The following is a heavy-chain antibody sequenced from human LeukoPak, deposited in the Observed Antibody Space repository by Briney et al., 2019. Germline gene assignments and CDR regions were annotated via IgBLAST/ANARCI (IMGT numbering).Heavy chain of an antibody. CDR3: ARGVSSWYYGMDV. CDR2: ISVYNDNT. D-gene: IGHD6-13*01. CDR1: GYTFTTYG. J-gene: IGHJ6*02. Sequence: ASVKVSCKASGYTFTTYGINWVRQAPGQGLEWMGWISVYNDNTYYTQKLQGRVTKTTDTSTSTAYMELGSLISDDTAVYYCARGVSSWYYGMDVWGQGTTVIVSS. V-gene: IGHV1-18*01.